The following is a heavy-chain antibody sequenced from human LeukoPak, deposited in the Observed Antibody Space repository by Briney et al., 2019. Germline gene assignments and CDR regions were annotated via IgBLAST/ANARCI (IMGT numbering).Heavy chain of an antibody. D-gene: IGHD3-22*01. J-gene: IGHJ4*02. CDR2: IKQDGSEK. CDR3: ARDRPYYYDSSGYYYGGSNDY. V-gene: IGHV3-7*01. CDR1: GFTFSSYW. Sequence: PGGSLRLSCAASGFTFSSYWMSWVRQAPGRGLEWVANIKQDGSEKYYVDSVKGRFTISRDNAKNSLYLQMNSLRAEDTAVYYCARDRPYYYDSSGYYYGGSNDYWGQGTLVTVSS.